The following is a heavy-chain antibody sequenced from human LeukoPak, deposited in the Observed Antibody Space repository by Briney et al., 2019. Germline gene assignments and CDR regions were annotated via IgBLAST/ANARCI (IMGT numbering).Heavy chain of an antibody. D-gene: IGHD2-15*01. V-gene: IGHV3-30-3*01. J-gene: IGHJ4*02. Sequence: GGSLRLSCAASGFTFSSYAMHWVRQAPGKGLEWVAVISYDGSNKYYADSVKGRFTVSRDNSKNTLYLQMNSLRAEDTAVYYCAREMEDAIVVVVAATESYFFDYWGQGTLVTVSS. CDR1: GFTFSSYA. CDR3: AREMEDAIVVVVAATESYFFDY. CDR2: ISYDGSNK.